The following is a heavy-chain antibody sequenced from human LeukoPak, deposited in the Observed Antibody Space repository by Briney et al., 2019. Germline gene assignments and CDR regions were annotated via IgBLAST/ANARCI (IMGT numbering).Heavy chain of an antibody. CDR2: ISYDGSNK. V-gene: IGHV3-30-3*01. CDR3: ARDGRGGKDYDFWSGYFDFDY. CDR1: GFTFSSYA. Sequence: GGSLRLSCAASGFTFSSYAMHWVRQAPGKGLEWVAVISYDGSNKYYADSVKGRFTISRDNSKNTLYLQMNSLRAEDTAVYYCARDGRGGKDYDFWSGYFDFDYWGQGTLVTVSS. D-gene: IGHD3-3*01. J-gene: IGHJ4*02.